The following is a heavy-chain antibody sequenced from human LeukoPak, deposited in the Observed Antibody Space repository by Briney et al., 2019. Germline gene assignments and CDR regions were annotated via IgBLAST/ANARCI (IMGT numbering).Heavy chain of an antibody. CDR3: ARESLVDFWSGTFYYYYYYMDV. CDR2: IYTSGST. Sequence: SETLSLTCTVSGGSISSYYWSWIRQPAGKGLEWIGRIYTSGSTNYNPSLKSRVTVSVDTSKNQFSLKLSSVTAADTAVYYCARESLVDFWSGTFYYYYYYMDVWGKGTTVTVSS. J-gene: IGHJ6*03. CDR1: GGSISSYY. D-gene: IGHD3-3*01. V-gene: IGHV4-4*07.